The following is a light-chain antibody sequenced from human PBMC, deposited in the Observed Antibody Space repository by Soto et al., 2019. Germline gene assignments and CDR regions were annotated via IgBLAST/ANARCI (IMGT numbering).Light chain of an antibody. CDR1: SSNIGAGYD. V-gene: IGLV1-40*01. J-gene: IGLJ2*01. Sequence: QSVLTQPPSVSGAPGQRVTISCTGSSSNIGAGYDVHWYQQLPGTAPKLLIYGNSNRPSGVPDRFSGSKSGTSASLAITGLQAEDEADYYCQSYGISLGGCVVFGGRTNLTVL. CDR2: GNS. CDR3: QSYGISLGGCVV.